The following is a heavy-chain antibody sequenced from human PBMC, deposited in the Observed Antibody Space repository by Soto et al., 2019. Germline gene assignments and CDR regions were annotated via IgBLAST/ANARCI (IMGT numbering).Heavy chain of an antibody. CDR3: ARDFHSGYDYSAFDI. CDR1: GGSISSYY. D-gene: IGHD5-12*01. Sequence: PSETLSLTCTVSGGSISSYYWSWIRQPPGKGLEWIGYIYYSGSTNYNPSLKSRVTISVDTSKNQFSLKLSSVTAADTAVYYCARDFHSGYDYSAFDIWGQGTMVT. V-gene: IGHV4-59*01. CDR2: IYYSGST. J-gene: IGHJ3*02.